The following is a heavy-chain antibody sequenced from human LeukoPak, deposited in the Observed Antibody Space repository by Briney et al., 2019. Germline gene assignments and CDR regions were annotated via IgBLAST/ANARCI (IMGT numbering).Heavy chain of an antibody. V-gene: IGHV1-69*05. D-gene: IGHD2-21*01. J-gene: IGHJ3*02. CDR3: AGGDTEDAFDI. CDR2: IIPIFGTT. CDR1: GYTFTSYA. Sequence: SVKVSCKASGYTFTSYAISWVRQAPGQGLEWMGGIIPIFGTTNYAQKFQGRVTITTDGSTSTAYMELSSLRSEDTAVFYCAGGDTEDAFDIWGQGTMVTVSS.